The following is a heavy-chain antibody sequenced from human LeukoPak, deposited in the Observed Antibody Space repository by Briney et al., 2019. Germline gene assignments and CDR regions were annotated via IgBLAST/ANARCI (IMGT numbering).Heavy chain of an antibody. J-gene: IGHJ4*02. CDR2: IYYSGST. Sequence: PSETLSLTCTVSGGSISSSSYYWGWIRQPPGKGLEWIGSIYYSGSTYYNPSLKSRVTISVDTSKNQFSLKLSSVTAADTAVYYCARVGRNWGNLIDYWGQGALVTVPS. D-gene: IGHD7-27*01. CDR3: ARVGRNWGNLIDY. CDR1: GGSISSSSYY. V-gene: IGHV4-39*07.